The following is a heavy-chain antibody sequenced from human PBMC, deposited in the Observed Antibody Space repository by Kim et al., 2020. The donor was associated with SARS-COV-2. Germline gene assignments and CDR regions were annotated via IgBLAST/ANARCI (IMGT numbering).Heavy chain of an antibody. CDR1: GFTFDDYA. V-gene: IGHV3-9*01. CDR2: ISWNSGSI. Sequence: GGSLRLSCAASGFTFDDYAIHWVRQAPGKGLEWVSGISWNSGSIGYADSVKGRFTISRDNAKNSLYLQMNSLRAEDTALYYCAKDMRSSWSGYIPPYYYYGMDVWGQGTTVTVSS. CDR3: AKDMRSSWSGYIPPYYYYGMDV. J-gene: IGHJ6*02. D-gene: IGHD3-3*01.